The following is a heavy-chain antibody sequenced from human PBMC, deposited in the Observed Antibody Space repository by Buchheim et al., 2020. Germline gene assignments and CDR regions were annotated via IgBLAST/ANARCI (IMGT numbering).Heavy chain of an antibody. J-gene: IGHJ4*02. Sequence: EVQLLETGGGLVQPGGSLRLSCAASGFTFSSYAMSWVRQAPGKGLEWVSAISRSGDTTYYADSVKGRFTISRDNSKHTLYLQMYSLRAEDTAIDYCAKEKGEFLPDYFDYWGQGTL. D-gene: IGHD2-21*01. CDR1: GFTFSSYA. CDR2: ISRSGDTT. V-gene: IGHV3-23*01. CDR3: AKEKGEFLPDYFDY.